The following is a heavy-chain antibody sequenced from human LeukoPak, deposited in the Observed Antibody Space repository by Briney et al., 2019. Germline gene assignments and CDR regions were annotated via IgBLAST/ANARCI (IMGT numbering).Heavy chain of an antibody. D-gene: IGHD3-10*01. CDR1: TDFLSSGGYY. J-gene: IGHJ4*02. V-gene: IGHV4-30-2*01. Sequence: PSETLSLTCTVSTDFLSSGGYYGSWIRQPPGKDLEWVGYIYDTGATLYKTSLKSRVTISIDRSKNQFSLNLTSMTAADTAVYYCAGGRSGRFDYWGQGILVTVSS. CDR3: AGGRSGRFDY. CDR2: IYDTGAT.